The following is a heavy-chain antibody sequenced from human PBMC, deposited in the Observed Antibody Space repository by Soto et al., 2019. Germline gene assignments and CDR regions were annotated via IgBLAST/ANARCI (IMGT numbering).Heavy chain of an antibody. CDR1: GASINGYF. CDR3: MTYGMGSYFAY. J-gene: IGHJ4*02. V-gene: IGHV4-59*01. D-gene: IGHD1-26*01. Sequence: ASETLSLTCSVSGASINGYFWSWIRQTPGKGLEWIGHVYYDGSTKYSPTLRGRVAISADTSRNQFSLTLNSVTAADTAVYYCMTYGMGSYFAYWGPGMLVTVSS. CDR2: VYYDGST.